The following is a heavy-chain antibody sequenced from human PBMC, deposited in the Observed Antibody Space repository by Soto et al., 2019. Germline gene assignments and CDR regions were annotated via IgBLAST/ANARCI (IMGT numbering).Heavy chain of an antibody. CDR2: ISYDGSNK. J-gene: IGHJ6*02. V-gene: IGHV3-30-3*01. Sequence: PGGSLRLSCAASGFTFISYAMHWVRQAPGKGLEWVAVISYDGSNKYYADSVKGRFTISRDNSKNTLYLQMNSLRAEDTAVYYCARDLMLASSHLYYYYYGMDVWGQGTTVTVSS. D-gene: IGHD2-8*01. CDR1: GFTFISYA. CDR3: ARDLMLASSHLYYYYYGMDV.